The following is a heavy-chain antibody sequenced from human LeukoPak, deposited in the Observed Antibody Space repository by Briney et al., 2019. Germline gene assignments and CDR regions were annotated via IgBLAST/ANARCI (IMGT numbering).Heavy chain of an antibody. D-gene: IGHD4-23*01. CDR2: VRPDGREQ. CDR3: ARDYGGSSPFDY. V-gene: IGHV3-7*01. J-gene: IGHJ4*02. Sequence: GGSLRLSCSASGFTFNTYWMSWVRQAPGKGLQWVANVRPDGREQRYVDSVKGRFTISRDNAKNSLYLHMNSLRAEDTAVYYCARDYGGSSPFDYWGQGTLVTVSS. CDR1: GFTFNTYW.